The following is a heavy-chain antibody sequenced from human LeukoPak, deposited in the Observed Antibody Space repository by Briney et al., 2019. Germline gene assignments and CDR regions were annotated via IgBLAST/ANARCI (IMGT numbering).Heavy chain of an antibody. J-gene: IGHJ4*02. CDR2: ISVYNANT. CDR1: GYRFINYG. Sequence: ASVKVSCKASGYRFINYGISWVRQAPGQGLEWMGWISVYNANTNYAQKLQGRVTMTTDTSTSTAYMELRSLRSVDTAVYYCARDHWQTPSYFDYWGQGTLGTVSS. D-gene: IGHD1-1*01. CDR3: ARDHWQTPSYFDY. V-gene: IGHV1-18*01.